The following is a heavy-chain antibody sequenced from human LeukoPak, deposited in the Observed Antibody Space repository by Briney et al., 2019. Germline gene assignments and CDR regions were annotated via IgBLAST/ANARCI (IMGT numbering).Heavy chain of an antibody. CDR1: GFTFSSYE. Sequence: GGSLRLSCAASGFTFSSYEMNWVRQAPGKGLEWVSSISSSSSYIYYADSVKGRFTISRDNAKNSLYLQMNSLRAEDTAVYYCARRTYYYDSSGYGADYWGQGTLVTVSS. J-gene: IGHJ4*02. CDR2: ISSSSSYI. CDR3: ARRTYYYDSSGYGADY. D-gene: IGHD3-22*01. V-gene: IGHV3-21*01.